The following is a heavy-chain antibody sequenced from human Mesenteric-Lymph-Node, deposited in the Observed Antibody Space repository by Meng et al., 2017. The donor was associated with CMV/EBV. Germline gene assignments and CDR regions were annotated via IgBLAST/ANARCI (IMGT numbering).Heavy chain of an antibody. CDR2: ITHSGST. J-gene: IGHJ4*02. V-gene: IGHV4-34*01. CDR1: GGSVSGFY. CDR3: ARDGGATTLDY. D-gene: IGHD5-24*01. Sequence: NCAGYGGSVSGFYWSWIRQSTEKGLEWIGEITHSGSTNYNPSLKRRVTISEDTSKNHFSLNLSSVTAADTAVYYCARDGGATTLDYWGQGTLVTVSS.